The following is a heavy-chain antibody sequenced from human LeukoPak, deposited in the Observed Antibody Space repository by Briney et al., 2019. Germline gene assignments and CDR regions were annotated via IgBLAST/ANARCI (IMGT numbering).Heavy chain of an antibody. Sequence: GASVKVSCKASGYTFTSYDINWVRQAPGQGLEWMGWMNANSGNTGYAQRFQDRVTFTRDTSINTAYMELSSLRSEDTAVYYCARGAPRSFDFWGQGTLVTVSS. J-gene: IGHJ4*02. CDR2: MNANSGNT. V-gene: IGHV1-8*01. CDR1: GYTFTSYD. CDR3: ARGAPRSFDF.